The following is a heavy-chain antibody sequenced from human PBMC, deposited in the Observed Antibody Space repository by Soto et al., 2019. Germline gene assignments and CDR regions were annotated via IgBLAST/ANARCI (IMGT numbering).Heavy chain of an antibody. Sequence: GGSLRLSCAASGFTFSSYGMHWVRQAPGKGLEWVAVISYDGSNKYYADSVKGRFTISRDNSKNTLYLQMNSLRAEDTAVYYCAKDHCTNGVCYSWVDHFDYWGQGTLVTVSS. CDR1: GFTFSSYG. D-gene: IGHD2-8*01. CDR2: ISYDGSNK. J-gene: IGHJ4*02. CDR3: AKDHCTNGVCYSWVDHFDY. V-gene: IGHV3-30*18.